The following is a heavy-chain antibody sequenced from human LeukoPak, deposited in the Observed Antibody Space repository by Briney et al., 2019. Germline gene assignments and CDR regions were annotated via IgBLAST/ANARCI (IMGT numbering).Heavy chain of an antibody. CDR3: AKDDYDFWSGYAPFDY. CDR1: GFTFSSYG. J-gene: IGHJ4*02. Sequence: GGSLRLSCAASGFTFSSYGMHWVRQAPGKGLEWVAFIRYDGSNKYYADSVKGRFTISRDNSKNTLYLQMNSLRAEDTAVYYCAKDDYDFWSGYAPFDYWGQGTLVTVSS. V-gene: IGHV3-30*02. CDR2: IRYDGSNK. D-gene: IGHD3-3*01.